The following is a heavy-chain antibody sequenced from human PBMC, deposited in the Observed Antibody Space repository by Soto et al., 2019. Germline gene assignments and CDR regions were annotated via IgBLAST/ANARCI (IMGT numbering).Heavy chain of an antibody. J-gene: IGHJ4*02. CDR2: INHGGDT. D-gene: IGHD6-13*01. CDR3: ARVSTCYGVFDY. CDR1: GGSFSGYY. V-gene: IGHV4-34*01. Sequence: SETLSLTCAFYGGSFSGYYWTWIRQPPGKGLEWIGEINHGGDTNYKPSLKSRVTISVDTSKNEFSLSLSSVTAADTAVYYCARVSTCYGVFDYWGLGTLVTVSS.